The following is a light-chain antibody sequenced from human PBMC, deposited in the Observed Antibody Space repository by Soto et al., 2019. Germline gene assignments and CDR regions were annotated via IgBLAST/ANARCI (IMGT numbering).Light chain of an antibody. CDR1: NSNIGNNY. Sequence: QSVLPQPPSVSAAPGHKVTITFSGSNSNIGNNYVSWYQQLPGTAPKLLIYDNNKRPSGIPDRFSGAKSGTSATLGITGLQTGDEADYYFGTWDNSLSAVVFGGGTKLTVL. J-gene: IGLJ2*01. CDR2: DNN. CDR3: GTWDNSLSAVV. V-gene: IGLV1-51*01.